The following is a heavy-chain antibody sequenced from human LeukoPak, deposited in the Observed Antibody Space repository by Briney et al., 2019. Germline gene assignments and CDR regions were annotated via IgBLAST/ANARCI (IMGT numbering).Heavy chain of an antibody. J-gene: IGHJ3*02. V-gene: IGHV4-4*02. CDR2: IYHRGNT. CDR1: GGSISSSKW. Sequence: SGTLSLTCAVSGGSISSSKWWSWVRQPPGKGLEWIGEIYHRGNTNNNPSLKSRVTMSIDKSKNQLSLKLSSVTAADTAVYYCARDGSVRYNWNYGIQDAFDIWGQGTMVTVSS. CDR3: ARDGSVRYNWNYGIQDAFDI. D-gene: IGHD1-7*01.